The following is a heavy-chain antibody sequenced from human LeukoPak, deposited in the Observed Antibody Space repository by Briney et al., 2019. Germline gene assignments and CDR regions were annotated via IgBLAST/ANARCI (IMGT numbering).Heavy chain of an antibody. D-gene: IGHD4-17*01. J-gene: IGHJ6*03. CDR3: ARVNDGDRYYYYYYMDV. V-gene: IGHV4-4*02. Sequence: SGTLSLTCVVSGASIDSDNWWSWVRQPPGKGLEWIGEINHSGSTNYNPSLKSRVTISVDTSKNQFSLKLSSVTAADTAVYYCARVNDGDRYYYYYYMDVWGKGTTVTVSS. CDR1: GASIDSDNW. CDR2: INHSGST.